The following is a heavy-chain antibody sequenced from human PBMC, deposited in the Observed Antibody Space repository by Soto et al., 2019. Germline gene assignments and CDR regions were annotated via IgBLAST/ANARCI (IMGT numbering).Heavy chain of an antibody. D-gene: IGHD4-17*01. Sequence: ASVKVSCKASGYSFTTHGISWVRRAAGHGLEWMGWISAYNGDTHCVQRFHGRLTMTTDTSTSTAYMELRSLTSDDTAVYYCARDPPFSGILRGTPLMDVWGQGTTVTVSS. V-gene: IGHV1-18*04. CDR3: ARDPPFSGILRGTPLMDV. CDR1: GYSFTTHG. CDR2: ISAYNGDT. J-gene: IGHJ6*02.